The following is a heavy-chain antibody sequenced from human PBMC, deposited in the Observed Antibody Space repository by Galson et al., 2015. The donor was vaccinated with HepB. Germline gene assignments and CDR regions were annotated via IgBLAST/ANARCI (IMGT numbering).Heavy chain of an antibody. D-gene: IGHD3-16*01. CDR3: ARAFRAGDYYYGMDV. Sequence: QSGAEVKKPGESLRISCKGSGYSFTSYWISWVRQMPGKGLEWMGRIDPSDSYTNYSPSFQGHVTISADKSISTAYLQWSSLKASDTAMYYCARAFRAGDYYYGMDVWGQGTTVTVSS. V-gene: IGHV5-10-1*01. J-gene: IGHJ6*02. CDR1: GYSFTSYW. CDR2: IDPSDSYT.